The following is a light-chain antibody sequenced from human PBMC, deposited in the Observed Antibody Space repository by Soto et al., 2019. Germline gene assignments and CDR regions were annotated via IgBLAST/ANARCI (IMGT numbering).Light chain of an antibody. CDR3: QQYDRSPHT. V-gene: IGKV3-20*01. Sequence: EIVLTQSPGTLSLSPGERATLSCRASQSVGSGYLAWHQQEPGQAPRLLMYGASSRATGIPDRFSGSGSGTDFTLTISRLEPEDFAVYYCQQYDRSPHTFGQGTRLEIK. J-gene: IGKJ5*01. CDR2: GAS. CDR1: QSVGSGY.